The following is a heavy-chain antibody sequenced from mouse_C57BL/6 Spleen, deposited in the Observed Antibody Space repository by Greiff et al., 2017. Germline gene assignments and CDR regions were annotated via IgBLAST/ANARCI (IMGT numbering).Heavy chain of an antibody. CDR3: TSCSNWDDYFDY. V-gene: IGHV5-9-1*02. CDR2: ISSGGDYI. J-gene: IGHJ2*01. CDR1: GFTFSSYA. Sequence: EVKLMESGEGLVKPGGSLKLSCAASGFTFSSYAMSWVRQTPEKRLEWVAYISSGGDYIYYADTVKGRFTISRDNARNAQYLQMSSLKSEDTANYYGTSCSNWDDYFDYWGQGTTLTVSS. D-gene: IGHD4-1*01.